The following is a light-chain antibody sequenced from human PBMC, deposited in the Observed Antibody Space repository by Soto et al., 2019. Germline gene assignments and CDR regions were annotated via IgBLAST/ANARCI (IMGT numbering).Light chain of an antibody. CDR3: ISYAGSSIWV. CDR1: SSDVGAYNY. J-gene: IGLJ3*02. CDR2: DVS. V-gene: IGLV2-8*01. Sequence: QSALTQPPSASGSPGQSVTISCTGTSSDVGAYNYVSWYQQHPGKAPKLMIYDVSKRPSGVPDRFSGSKSGNTASLTVSGLQAEDEADFSFISYAGSSIWVFGGGSKLAVL.